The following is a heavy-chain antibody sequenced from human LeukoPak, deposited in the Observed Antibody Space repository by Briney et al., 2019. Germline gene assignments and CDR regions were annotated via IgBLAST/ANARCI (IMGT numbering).Heavy chain of an antibody. Sequence: GESLKISCKGSGYSFTSYWCGWVRQMPGKGLPWMGIIYPGDSDTRYSPSFQGQVTISADKSISTAYLQWSSLKASDTAMYYCARLPSGWYNAFDIWGQGTMVTVSS. D-gene: IGHD6-19*01. V-gene: IGHV5-51*01. CDR2: IYPGDSDT. CDR3: ARLPSGWYNAFDI. J-gene: IGHJ3*02. CDR1: GYSFTSYW.